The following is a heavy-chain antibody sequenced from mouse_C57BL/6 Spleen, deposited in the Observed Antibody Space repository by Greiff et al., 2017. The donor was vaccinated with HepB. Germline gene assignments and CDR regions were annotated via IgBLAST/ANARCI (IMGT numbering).Heavy chain of an antibody. CDR2: ISDGGSYT. CDR3: ARDRAVVAMDY. J-gene: IGHJ4*01. CDR1: GFTFSSYA. V-gene: IGHV5-4*01. Sequence: EVMLVESGGGLVKPGGSLKLSCAASGFTFSSYAMSWVRQTPEKRLEWVATISDGGSYTYYPDNVKGRFTISRDNAKNNLYLQMSHLKSEDTAMYYCARDRAVVAMDYWGQGTSVTVSS. D-gene: IGHD1-1*01.